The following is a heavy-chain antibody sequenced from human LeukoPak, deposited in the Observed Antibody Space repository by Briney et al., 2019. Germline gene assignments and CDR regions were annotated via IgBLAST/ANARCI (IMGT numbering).Heavy chain of an antibody. Sequence: GGSLRLSCAASGFTFSSYSMNWVRQAPGKGLEWVSSITSSSSYIYYADSLKGRFTISRDNANNSLYLQMNSLRAEDTAVYYCATELGGDYWGQGTLVTVSS. CDR2: ITSSSSYI. CDR1: GFTFSSYS. CDR3: ATELGGDY. J-gene: IGHJ4*02. V-gene: IGHV3-21*01.